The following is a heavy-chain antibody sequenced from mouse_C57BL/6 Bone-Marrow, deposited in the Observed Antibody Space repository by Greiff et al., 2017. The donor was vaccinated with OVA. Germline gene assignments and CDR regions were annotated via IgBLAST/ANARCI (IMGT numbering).Heavy chain of an antibody. CDR3: ATYYSNRFDY. Sequence: EVKVVESGGDLVKPGGSLKLSCAASGFTFSSYGMSWVRQTPDKRLEWVATISSGGSYTYYPDSVKGRFTISRDNAKNTLYLQMSSLKSEDTAMYYCATYYSNRFDYWGQGTTLTVSS. V-gene: IGHV5-6*01. CDR2: ISSGGSYT. D-gene: IGHD2-5*01. J-gene: IGHJ2*01. CDR1: GFTFSSYG.